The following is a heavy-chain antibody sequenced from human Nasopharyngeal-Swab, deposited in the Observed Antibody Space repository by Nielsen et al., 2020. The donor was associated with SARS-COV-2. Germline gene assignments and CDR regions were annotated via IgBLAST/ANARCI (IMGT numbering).Heavy chain of an antibody. CDR2: INHSGST. CDR1: GGSFSGYY. D-gene: IGHD1-1*01. V-gene: IGHV4-34*01. J-gene: IGHJ4*02. Sequence: GSLRLSCAVYGGSFSGYYWSWIRQPPGKGLEWIGEINHSGSTNYSPSLKSRVTISVDTSKNQFSLKLSSVTAADTAVYYCARGVDWNYDYWGQGTLVTVSS. CDR3: ARGVDWNYDY.